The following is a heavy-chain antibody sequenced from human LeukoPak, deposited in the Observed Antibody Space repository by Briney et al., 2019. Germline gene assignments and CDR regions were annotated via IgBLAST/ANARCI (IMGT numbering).Heavy chain of an antibody. V-gene: IGHV3-30*18. CDR2: ISHDGTNK. J-gene: IGHJ4*02. CDR3: AKVNYYESSGYYDY. Sequence: GGSLRLSCAASGFPFSSYGMHWVRQAPGKGLEWVADISHDGTNKYYVDSVKGRFTISRDNSKNTLYLQMNSLRAEDTAVYYCAKVNYYESSGYYDYWGQGTLVTVSS. CDR1: GFPFSSYG. D-gene: IGHD3-22*01.